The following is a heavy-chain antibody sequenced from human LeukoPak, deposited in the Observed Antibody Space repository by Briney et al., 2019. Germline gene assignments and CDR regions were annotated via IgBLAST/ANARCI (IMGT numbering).Heavy chain of an antibody. CDR2: IYYSGST. CDR3: ARGGTALDY. V-gene: IGHV4-39*07. CDR1: GGSISSSSYY. Sequence: SETLSLTCTVSGGSISSSSYYWGWIRQPPGKGLEWIGSIYYSGSTYYNPSLKSRVTISVDTSKNQFSLKLSSVTAADTAVYYCARGGTALDYWGQGTLVTVSS. D-gene: IGHD3-16*01. J-gene: IGHJ4*02.